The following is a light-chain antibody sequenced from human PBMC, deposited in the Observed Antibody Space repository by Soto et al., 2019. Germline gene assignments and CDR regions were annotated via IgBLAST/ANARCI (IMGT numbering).Light chain of an antibody. Sequence: IGMTQSPATLSVSPGERATLSCRASQTIYSNVAWYQQRPGQPPRLLIYRSSSRATGIPARFSGSGSGTEFTLTINSLQSEDFAAYYCQQYQNLWTFGQGTKVEIK. J-gene: IGKJ1*01. CDR2: RSS. CDR1: QTIYSN. CDR3: QQYQNLWT. V-gene: IGKV3-15*01.